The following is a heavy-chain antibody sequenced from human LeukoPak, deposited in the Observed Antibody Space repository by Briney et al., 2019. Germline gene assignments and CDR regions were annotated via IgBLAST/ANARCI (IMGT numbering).Heavy chain of an antibody. CDR2: IYPGDSDT. CDR1: GYRFTSYW. J-gene: IGHJ3*02. V-gene: IGHV5-51*01. Sequence: GESLRISCKGSGYRFTSYWIGWVRQMPGKGLEWMGIIYPGDSDTRYSPSFQGQVTISADKSINTAYLQWSSLKASDTAMYYCARRLDYSTYNDIFDIWGRGTMVTISS. CDR3: ARRLDYSTYNDIFDI. D-gene: IGHD4-11*01.